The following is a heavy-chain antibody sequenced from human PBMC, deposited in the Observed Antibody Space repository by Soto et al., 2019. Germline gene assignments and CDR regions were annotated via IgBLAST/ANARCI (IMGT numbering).Heavy chain of an antibody. D-gene: IGHD4-17*01. Sequence: ETLSLTCTVSGGSISSYYWSWIRRPPGKGLEWIGYIYYSGSTNYNPSLKSRVTISVDTSKNQFSLKLSSVTAADTAVYYCARGQDDYGDIFDFWGQGTLVTVSS. CDR3: ARGQDDYGDIFDF. CDR2: IYYSGST. J-gene: IGHJ4*02. CDR1: GGSISSYY. V-gene: IGHV4-59*01.